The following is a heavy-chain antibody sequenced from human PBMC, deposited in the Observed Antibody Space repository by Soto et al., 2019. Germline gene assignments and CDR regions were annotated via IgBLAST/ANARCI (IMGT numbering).Heavy chain of an antibody. CDR3: GRGRSGQIVVFY. V-gene: IGHV1-2*02. Sequence: ASVKVSCKASGYTFTGHYSHWVRQAPEQGPEWMGEIGPESGATRYAQKFQGRVTMTRDMSITTVYMELNNLSPDDTAVDYCGRGRSGQIVVFYWGQGTPVTVSS. CDR2: IGPESGAT. D-gene: IGHD1-26*01. J-gene: IGHJ4*02. CDR1: GYTFTGHY.